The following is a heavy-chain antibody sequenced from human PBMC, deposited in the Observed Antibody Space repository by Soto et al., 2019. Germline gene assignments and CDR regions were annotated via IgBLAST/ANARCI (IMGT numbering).Heavy chain of an antibody. D-gene: IGHD1-26*01. CDR3: ARDTEPLGTRANAALDI. Sequence: QAQLVQSGAEMKKPGASVKVSCKATGYTFSAYTINWVRQAPGQSLEWIVWINAGSGNTKYSQNLQGRVSITRDTTATTVYMELTGLTSQDTAVYYRARDTEPLGTRANAALDIWGQGTMVTVSS. J-gene: IGHJ3*02. V-gene: IGHV1-3*01. CDR1: GYTFSAYT. CDR2: INAGSGNT.